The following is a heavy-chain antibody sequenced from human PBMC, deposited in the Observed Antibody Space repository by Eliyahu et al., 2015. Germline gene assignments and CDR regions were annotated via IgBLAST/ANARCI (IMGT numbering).Heavy chain of an antibody. CDR1: GFSLTTSAVG. CDR2: IYWDDDK. V-gene: IGHV2-5*02. Sequence: QIALKESGPTLVKPTQTLALTCTFSGFSLTTSAVGVGWIRQPPGKALEWLALIYWDDDKVYSPSLKSRLTITKDTSKNQVVLTMTNMDPVDTATYYCAHRARYGSGNSLRLFDYWGQGTLVTVSS. J-gene: IGHJ4*02. CDR3: AHRARYGSGNSLRLFDY. D-gene: IGHD3-10*01.